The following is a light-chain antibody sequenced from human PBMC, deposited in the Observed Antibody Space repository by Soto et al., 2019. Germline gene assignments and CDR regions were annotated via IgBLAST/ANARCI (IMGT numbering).Light chain of an antibody. CDR3: LLSYSGTSWV. CDR1: TGAVTSSHY. Sequence: QAVVTQEPSLTVSPGGTVTLTCGSTTGAVTSSHYPYWFQQKPGQAPRTLIYDTSNKHSWTPARFSGSLLGGKAALTLAGAQTGDEADYYCLLSYSGTSWVFGGGTKLTVL. V-gene: IGLV7-46*01. CDR2: DTS. J-gene: IGLJ3*02.